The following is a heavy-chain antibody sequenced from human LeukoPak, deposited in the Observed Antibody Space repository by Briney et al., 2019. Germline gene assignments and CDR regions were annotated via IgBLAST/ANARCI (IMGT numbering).Heavy chain of an antibody. Sequence: QPGGSLRLSCAASGFTFSSYWMHWVRQAPGKGLVWVSRINSDGSSTSYADSVKGRFTISRDNAKNTLYLQMNSLRVEDTAVYYCARGFTIFGVVNDGFDIWGQGTTVTVSS. CDR3: ARGFTIFGVVNDGFDI. V-gene: IGHV3-74*01. CDR2: INSDGSST. CDR1: GFTFSSYW. D-gene: IGHD3-3*01. J-gene: IGHJ3*02.